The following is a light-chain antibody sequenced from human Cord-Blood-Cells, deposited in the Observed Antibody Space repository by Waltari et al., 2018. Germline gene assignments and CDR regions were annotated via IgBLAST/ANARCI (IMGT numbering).Light chain of an antibody. CDR2: GAS. CDR3: QQYNNWPPWT. CDR1: QCVSSN. V-gene: IGKV3-15*01. J-gene: IGKJ1*01. Sequence: EIVMTQSSATLSVSPGERATLSFRASQCVSSNLTRYQQKPGQAPRLLIYGASTRATGIPARFSGSGSGTEFTLTISSLQSEDFAVYYCQQYNNWPPWTFSQGTKVEIK.